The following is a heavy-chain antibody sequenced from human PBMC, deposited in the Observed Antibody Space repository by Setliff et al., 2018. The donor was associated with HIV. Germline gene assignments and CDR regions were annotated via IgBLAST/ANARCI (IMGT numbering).Heavy chain of an antibody. D-gene: IGHD6-6*01. CDR2: ITRTSDYI. V-gene: IGHV3-21*06. CDR3: AREPEYSSPGGGMDV. J-gene: IGHJ6*02. Sequence: GGSLRLSCAASGFTFSTYTMNWVRQAPGKGLEWVSSITRTSDYIYYADSVKGRFTISRDNAKNSLYLQMNRLRAEDTGVYYCAREPEYSSPGGGMDVWGQGTTVTVSS. CDR1: GFTFSTYT.